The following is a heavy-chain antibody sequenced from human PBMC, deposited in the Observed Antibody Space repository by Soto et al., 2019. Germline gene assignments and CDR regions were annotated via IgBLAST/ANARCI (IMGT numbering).Heavy chain of an antibody. Sequence: HLVESGGGLVQPGGSLRLSCAASGFSFSTYGMNWVRQAPGRGLEWVSYISRSSDSIYYADSVKGRFTISRDNAKNSLYLQMNSLRAEDTALYYCARDEWENLVGTSGGNYWGQGTLVTVSS. CDR2: ISRSSDSI. V-gene: IGHV3-48*01. J-gene: IGHJ4*02. CDR1: GFSFSTYG. CDR3: ARDEWENLVGTSGGNY. D-gene: IGHD1-26*01.